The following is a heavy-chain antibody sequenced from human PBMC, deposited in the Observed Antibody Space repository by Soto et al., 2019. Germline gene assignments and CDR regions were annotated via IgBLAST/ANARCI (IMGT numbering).Heavy chain of an antibody. V-gene: IGHV5-51*01. Sequence: PGESLKISCKGSGYSFTSYWIGWVRQMPGKGLEWMGIIYPGDSDTRYSPSFQGQVTISADKSISTAYLQWSSLKASDTAMYYCARKIGFAEEHNGFDSWGQGSLVIVSS. CDR2: IYPGDSDT. CDR1: GYSFTSYW. CDR3: ARKIGFAEEHNGFDS. D-gene: IGHD3-10*01. J-gene: IGHJ5*01.